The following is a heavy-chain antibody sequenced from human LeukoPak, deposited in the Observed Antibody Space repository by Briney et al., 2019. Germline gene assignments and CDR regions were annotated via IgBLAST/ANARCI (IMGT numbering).Heavy chain of an antibody. CDR3: AGGLFMTSPSVY. D-gene: IGHD3-16*01. J-gene: IGHJ4*02. Sequence: PSETLSLTCTVSGGSISSYYWSWIRQSPGKGLEWIGYIYYTGSTKYNPSLKSRVTVSVDTSKNQFSLELSSVTAADTAVYYCAGGLFMTSPSVYWGQGTLVTVSS. CDR2: IYYTGST. CDR1: GGSISSYY. V-gene: IGHV4-59*01.